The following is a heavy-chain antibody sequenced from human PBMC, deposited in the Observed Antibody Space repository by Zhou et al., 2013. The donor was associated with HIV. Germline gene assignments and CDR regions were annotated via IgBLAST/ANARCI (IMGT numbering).Heavy chain of an antibody. V-gene: IGHV1-18*01. CDR3: AGDQLRFFDF. D-gene: IGHD1-1*01. CDR1: GYTFTSYA. J-gene: IGHJ4*02. CDR2: ISTYNGNT. Sequence: QIQLVQSGAEVKKPGASVKVSCKTSGYTFTSYAISWVRQAPGQGLEWMGWISTYNGNTNYARKLQGRVSMTTDTSTSTAYMELNRLTSDDTAVYYCAGDQLRFFDFWGQGTLISVSS.